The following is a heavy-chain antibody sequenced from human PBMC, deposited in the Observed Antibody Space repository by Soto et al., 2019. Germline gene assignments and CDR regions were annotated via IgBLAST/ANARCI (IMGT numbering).Heavy chain of an antibody. D-gene: IGHD3-9*01. V-gene: IGHV1-24*01. Sequence: ASVKVSCKVSGYTLTELSMHWVRQAPGKGLEWMGGFDPEDGETIYAQKFQGRVTMTEDTSTDTAYMELSSLRSEDTAVYYCATEGIRYFDWLSPPWDYWGQGTLVTVSS. J-gene: IGHJ4*02. CDR3: ATEGIRYFDWLSPPWDY. CDR2: FDPEDGET. CDR1: GYTLTELS.